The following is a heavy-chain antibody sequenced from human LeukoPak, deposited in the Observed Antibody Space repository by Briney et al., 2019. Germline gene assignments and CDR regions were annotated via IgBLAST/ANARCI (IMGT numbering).Heavy chain of an antibody. Sequence: SSVKVSFKASGGTFTSYAISWVRQAPGQGLEWMGGIIPIFGTANYEQKFQGRVTITADESTSTAYMELSSLRSEDTAVYYCAARGDYGDYVRFDYWGQGTLVTVSS. J-gene: IGHJ4*02. D-gene: IGHD4-17*01. V-gene: IGHV1-69*01. CDR3: AARGDYGDYVRFDY. CDR2: IIPIFGTA. CDR1: GGTFTSYA.